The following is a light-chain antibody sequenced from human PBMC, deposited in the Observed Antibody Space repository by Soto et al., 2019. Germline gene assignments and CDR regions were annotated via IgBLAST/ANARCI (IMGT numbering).Light chain of an antibody. CDR1: SSDVGGYNY. CDR2: EVS. J-gene: IGLJ1*01. V-gene: IGLV2-8*01. Sequence: QSALPQPPSASGSPGQSVTISCTGTSSDVGGYNYVSWYQQHPGKAPKLMIYEVSKRPSGVPDRFSGPKAGNTAPLTVSGLQAEDEADHYRTSYAGSNNFAFGTGTKGTVL. CDR3: TSYAGSNNFA.